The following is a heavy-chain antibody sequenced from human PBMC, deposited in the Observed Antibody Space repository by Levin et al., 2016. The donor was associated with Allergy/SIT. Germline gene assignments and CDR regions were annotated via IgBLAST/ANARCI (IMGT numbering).Heavy chain of an antibody. J-gene: IGHJ6*01. CDR3: ARDSGSYPTLTPLYYYYYGMDV. D-gene: IGHD3-10*01. Sequence: WIRQPPGKGLEWVSYISSSSSYTNYADSVKGRFTISRDNAKNSLYLQMNSLRAEDTAVYYCARDSGSYPTLTPLYYYYYGMDVWGPRDHGHRLL. CDR2: ISSSSSYT. V-gene: IGHV3-11*05.